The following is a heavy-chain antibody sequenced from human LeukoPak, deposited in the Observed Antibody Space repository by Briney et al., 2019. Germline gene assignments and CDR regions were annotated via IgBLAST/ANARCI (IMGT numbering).Heavy chain of an antibody. D-gene: IGHD6-19*01. V-gene: IGHV3-7*03. J-gene: IGHJ4*02. CDR1: GFTFRNYW. CDR3: VRNLAVAGTCFDS. Sequence: GGSLRLSCAASGFTFRNYWVSWVRQAPGTGLEWVANIKQDGSDRNYVTSVRGRFTISRDNAESSLYLQMNSLRVEDTAVYYCVRNLAVAGTCFDSWGQGTLVTVSS. CDR2: IKQDGSDR.